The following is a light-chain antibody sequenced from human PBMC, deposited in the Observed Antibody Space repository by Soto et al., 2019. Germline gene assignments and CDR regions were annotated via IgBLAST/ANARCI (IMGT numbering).Light chain of an antibody. CDR3: QQRSNWPPIT. J-gene: IGKJ5*01. CDR1: QSVSSN. V-gene: IGKV3-15*01. CDR2: GAS. Sequence: EIVMTQSPAALSVSPGERATLSCRASQSVSSNLAWYQQKPGQAPRFLIYGASTRATGIPARFSGSGSGTEFTLTISSLQSEDFAVYYCQQRSNWPPITFGQGTRLEIK.